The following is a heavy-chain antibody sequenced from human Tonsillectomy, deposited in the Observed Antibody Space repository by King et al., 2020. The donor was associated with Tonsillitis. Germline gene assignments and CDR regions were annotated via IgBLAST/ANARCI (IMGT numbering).Heavy chain of an antibody. V-gene: IGHV1-2*02. CDR1: GYTFTGYY. CDR3: ARDGGLDQVY. CDR2: INPNNGGT. J-gene: IGHJ4*02. D-gene: IGHD3-16*01. Sequence: VQLVESGAEVKKPGASVKVSCKASGYTFTGYYIHWVRQAPGHGLEWMGWINPNNGGTKYAQKFRGRVTMTRDTSITTAYMELSRLRSDDTAVFYCARDGGLDQVYWRQGTLVTVSS.